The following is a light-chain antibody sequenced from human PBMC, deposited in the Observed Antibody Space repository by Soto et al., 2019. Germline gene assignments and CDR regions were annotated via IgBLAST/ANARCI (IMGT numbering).Light chain of an antibody. CDR2: GTS. V-gene: IGKV3-15*01. Sequence: EIVMTQSPATLSVSPGERVTLSCRSSQSISSNLAWYQQRPGQAPSLLTYGTSTRATGIPARFSGSASGTECTLTIGRLQPEDFAVYYCQQYNTWSSITFGQGTRLAIK. CDR3: QQYNTWSSIT. CDR1: QSISSN. J-gene: IGKJ5*01.